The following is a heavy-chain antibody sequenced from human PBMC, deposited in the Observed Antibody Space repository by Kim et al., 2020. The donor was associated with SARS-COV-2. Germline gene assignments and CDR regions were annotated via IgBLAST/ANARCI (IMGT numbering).Heavy chain of an antibody. D-gene: IGHD4-17*01. CDR2: ISASGGGT. V-gene: IGHV3-23*01. Sequence: GGSLRLSCAASGFAFSAYSMTWVRQVPGKGLEWVSGISASGGGTYYVDSVKGRFSISRDNSKNTVYMQMNSLRVDDTAAYYCTPDSYGDPSDYWGQGTLVTVSS. CDR1: GFAFSAYS. J-gene: IGHJ4*02. CDR3: TPDSYGDPSDY.